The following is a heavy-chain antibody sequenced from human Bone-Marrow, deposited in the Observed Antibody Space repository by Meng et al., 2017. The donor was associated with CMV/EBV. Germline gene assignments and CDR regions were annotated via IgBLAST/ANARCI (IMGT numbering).Heavy chain of an antibody. CDR2: ISYDGSNK. V-gene: IGHV3-30-3*01. D-gene: IGHD1-14*01. CDR3: ARDRARTGFDY. Sequence: QVHLVESGGGVVQPGRSLRLSCAASGFTFSSYAMHWVRQAPGKGLEWVAVISYDGSNKYYADSVKGRFTISRDNSKNTLYLQMNSLRAEDTAVYYCARDRARTGFDYWGQGTLVTVSS. J-gene: IGHJ4*02. CDR1: GFTFSSYA.